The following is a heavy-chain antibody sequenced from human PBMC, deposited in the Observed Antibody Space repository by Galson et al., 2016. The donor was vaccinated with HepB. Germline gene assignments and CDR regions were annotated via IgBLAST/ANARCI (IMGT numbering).Heavy chain of an antibody. V-gene: IGHV3-33*01. J-gene: IGHJ4*02. CDR3: AREMAIAAAATFDY. CDR2: IWCDGSNK. Sequence: SLRLSCAASGFTFSSYGMHWVRQAPGKGLEWVAVIWCDGSNKYYADSVKGRFTISRDNSKNTLYLQMNSLRAEDTAVYYCAREMAIAAAATFDYWGQGTLVTVSS. CDR1: GFTFSSYG. D-gene: IGHD6-13*01.